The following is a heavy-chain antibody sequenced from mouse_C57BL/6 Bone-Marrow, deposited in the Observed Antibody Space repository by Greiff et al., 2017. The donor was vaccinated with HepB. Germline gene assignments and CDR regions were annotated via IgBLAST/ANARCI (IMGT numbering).Heavy chain of an antibody. CDR1: GYTFTSYW. J-gene: IGHJ4*01. D-gene: IGHD2-12*01. CDR2: IYPGSGST. V-gene: IGHV1-55*01. Sequence: VQRVESGAELVKPGASVKMSCKASGYTFTSYWITWVKQRPGQGLEWIGDIYPGSGSTNYNEKFKSKATLTVDTSSSTAYMQLSSLTSEDSAVYYCARDGYRYYLDYWGQGTSVTVSS. CDR3: ARDGYRYYLDY.